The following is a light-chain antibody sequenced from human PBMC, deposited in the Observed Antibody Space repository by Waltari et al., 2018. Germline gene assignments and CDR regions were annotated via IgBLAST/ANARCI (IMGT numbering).Light chain of an antibody. CDR1: SGSLSTTSY. CDR2: KAN. Sequence: QTVVTQEPSLSVSPGGTVTLTCALSSGSLSTTSYATWYQQTPGQAHRKLVYKANARSSGVPDRFSGSILGNTAALTITGAQADDESDYYCALYMGSGIWVFGGGTRLTVL. V-gene: IGLV8-61*01. CDR3: ALYMGSGIWV. J-gene: IGLJ3*02.